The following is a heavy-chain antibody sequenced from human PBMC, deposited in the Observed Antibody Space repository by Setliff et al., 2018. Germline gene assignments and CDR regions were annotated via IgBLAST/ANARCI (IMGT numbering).Heavy chain of an antibody. CDR3: ARSSSGSPHYYYAMDV. V-gene: IGHV4-39*07. CDR2: IYYRGST. D-gene: IGHD3-10*01. J-gene: IGHJ6*02. Sequence: PSETLSLTCSASGDSIRTSSYYWGWIRQPPGKGLEWIGSIYYRGSTYHNPSLKSRVTVSVDTSKNQFSLKLSSVTAADTAVYYCARSSSGSPHYYYAMDVWGQGTTVTVSS. CDR1: GDSIRTSSYY.